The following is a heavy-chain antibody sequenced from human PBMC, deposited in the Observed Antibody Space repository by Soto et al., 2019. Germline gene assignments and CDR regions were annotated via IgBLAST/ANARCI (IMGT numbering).Heavy chain of an antibody. CDR3: AKRSGDKSGWFDY. V-gene: IGHV3-23*01. CDR2: LSYNSDET. J-gene: IGHJ4*02. D-gene: IGHD6-19*01. CDR1: GFTFSRYG. Sequence: EVQMLESGGGLVQPGGSLRLSCAASGFTFSRYGMAWVRQAPGKGVEWVAALSYNSDETHYAASVWGRFTISRDNAQNTLILQRNSLRAEDTALYYCAKRSGDKSGWFDYWGQGTLVTVSS.